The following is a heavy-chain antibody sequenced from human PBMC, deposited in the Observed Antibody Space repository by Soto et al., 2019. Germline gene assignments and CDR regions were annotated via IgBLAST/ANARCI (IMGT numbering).Heavy chain of an antibody. Sequence: QVQLQESGPGLVKPSETLSLTCTVSGGSISSYYWSWIRQPPGKGLEWIGYIYYSGSTNYNPSLKSRVTISVDTSKNHFSLKLSSVTAADTAVYYCARHRPGSGGSCYDYWGQGTLVTVSS. CDR1: GGSISSYY. CDR3: ARHRPGSGGSCYDY. J-gene: IGHJ4*02. V-gene: IGHV4-59*08. CDR2: IYYSGST. D-gene: IGHD2-15*01.